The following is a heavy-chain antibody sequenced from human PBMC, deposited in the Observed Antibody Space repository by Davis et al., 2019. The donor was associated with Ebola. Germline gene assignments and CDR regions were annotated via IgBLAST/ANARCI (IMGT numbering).Heavy chain of an antibody. CDR2: ISDSGGST. V-gene: IGHV3-23*01. CDR3: ARDVGGRAGY. Sequence: PGGSLRLSCAASGFTFSSYAMSWVRQAPGKGLQWVSSISDSGGSTYYADSVKGRFTISRDNSKNTLYLQMNSLRVEDTAVYYCARDVGGRAGYWGQGTLVTVSS. J-gene: IGHJ4*02. CDR1: GFTFSSYA.